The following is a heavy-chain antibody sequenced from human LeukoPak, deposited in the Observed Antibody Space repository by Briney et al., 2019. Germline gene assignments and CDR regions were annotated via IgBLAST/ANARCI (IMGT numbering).Heavy chain of an antibody. CDR3: ARWYSSSSPFDY. D-gene: IGHD6-6*01. J-gene: IGHJ4*02. CDR2: IYPGESDT. CDR1: GYSFTSYW. V-gene: IGHV5-51*01. Sequence: GGSLKISCKGSGYSFTSYWIGWVRQLPGKGLEWMGIIYPGESDTRYSPSFQGQVTISADKSISTAYLQWSSLKASDTAMYYCARWYSSSSPFDYWGQGTLVTVSS.